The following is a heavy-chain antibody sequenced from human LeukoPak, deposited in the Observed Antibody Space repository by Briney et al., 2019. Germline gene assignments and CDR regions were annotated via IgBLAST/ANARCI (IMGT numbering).Heavy chain of an antibody. CDR2: ISGSGADT. D-gene: IGHD1-26*01. J-gene: IGHJ6*03. Sequence: GESLTLSCAASGFTFSSYAMTWVRQAPGKGLEWVTAISGSGADTYYADSVKGRFTISRDNSKNMLYLQMNSLRAEDTALYYCAKNGGGSYQYYSYYYMDVWGKGTTVTVSS. V-gene: IGHV3-23*01. CDR1: GFTFSSYA. CDR3: AKNGGGSYQYYSYYYMDV.